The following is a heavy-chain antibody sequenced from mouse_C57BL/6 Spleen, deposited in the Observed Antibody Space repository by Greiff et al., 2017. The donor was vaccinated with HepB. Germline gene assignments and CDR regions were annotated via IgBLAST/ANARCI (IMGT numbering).Heavy chain of an antibody. D-gene: IGHD1-1*01. CDR1: GYSITSGYY. CDR3: ARRDYGSSSWAMDY. V-gene: IGHV3-6*01. CDR2: ISYDGSN. Sequence: ESGPGLVKPSQSLSLTCSVTGYSITSGYYWNWIRQFPGNKLEWMGYISYDGSNNYNPSLKNRISITRDTSKNQFFLKLNSVTTEDTATYYCARRDYGSSSWAMDYWGQGTSVTVSS. J-gene: IGHJ4*01.